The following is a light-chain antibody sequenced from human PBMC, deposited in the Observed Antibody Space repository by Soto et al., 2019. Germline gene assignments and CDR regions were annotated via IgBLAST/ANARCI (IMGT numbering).Light chain of an antibody. CDR2: AAS. CDR3: QQLNSYPLT. CDR1: QGISSY. Sequence: DIQLTQSPSFLSASVGDRVTITCRASQGISSYLAWYQQKPGKAQAPKFLIYAASTLQSGVPSRFSGSGSGTEFTLTISSLQPEDFATYYCQQLNSYPLTFGGGTKVEIK. J-gene: IGKJ4*01. V-gene: IGKV1-9*01.